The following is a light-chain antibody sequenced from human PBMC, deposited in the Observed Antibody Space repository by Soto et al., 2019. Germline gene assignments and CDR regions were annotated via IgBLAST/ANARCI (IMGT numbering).Light chain of an antibody. CDR2: LAS. CDR1: QGIANW. V-gene: IGKV1-12*01. J-gene: IGKJ2*01. CDR3: QQGYSFPYT. Sequence: DIQMTQSPSSVSASVGDRLTISCRASQGIANWLAWYLQRPGKAPKLLISLASTLESGVPSRFTGSGSGTDFTLTISSLQPEDFATYYCQQGYSFPYTFGQGTKVDIK.